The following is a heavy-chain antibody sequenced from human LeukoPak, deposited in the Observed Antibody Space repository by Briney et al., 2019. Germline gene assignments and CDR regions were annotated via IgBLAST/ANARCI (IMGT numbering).Heavy chain of an antibody. CDR3: ARGYCSGGSCNWGQFDS. J-gene: IGHJ4*02. Sequence: GGSLRLSCAASGFIFSTHAMSWVSLAPGRGLEGGSVVSGCGGTTCYAASLKGPFPISRDNSLSTLSLQMKSLRVEDTALYYCARGYCSGGSCNWGQFDSWGQGTLVTVSS. CDR2: VSGCGGTT. CDR1: GFIFSTHA. V-gene: IGHV3-23*01. D-gene: IGHD2-15*01.